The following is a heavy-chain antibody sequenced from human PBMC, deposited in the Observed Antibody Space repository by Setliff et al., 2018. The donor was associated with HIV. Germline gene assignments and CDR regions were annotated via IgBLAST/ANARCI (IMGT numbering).Heavy chain of an antibody. CDR1: GFIFDSYW. D-gene: IGHD6-19*01. Sequence: GWSLRLSCAASGFIFDSYWMTWVRQAPGKGLEWVANIKEDGSEKYYVDSVKGRFTISRDNAKNSLYLQMNSLRAEDTAVYYCARVGVAGTFEYFQHWGQGTLVTVSS. CDR3: ARVGVAGTFEYFQH. CDR2: IKEDGSEK. J-gene: IGHJ1*01. V-gene: IGHV3-7*02.